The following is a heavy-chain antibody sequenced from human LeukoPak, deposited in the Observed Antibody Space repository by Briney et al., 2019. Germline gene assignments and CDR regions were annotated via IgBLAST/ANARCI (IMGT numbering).Heavy chain of an antibody. CDR2: INHSGST. J-gene: IGHJ6*03. CDR1: GGSFSGYY. D-gene: IGHD6-13*01. V-gene: IGHV4-34*01. CDR3: ARDLGQQLVYYMDV. Sequence: SETLSLTCAVYGGSFSGYYWSWIRQPPGKGLEWIGEINHSGSTNYNPSLKSRVTISVDTSKNQFSLKLSSVTAADTAVYYCARDLGQQLVYYMDVWGKGTTVTVSS.